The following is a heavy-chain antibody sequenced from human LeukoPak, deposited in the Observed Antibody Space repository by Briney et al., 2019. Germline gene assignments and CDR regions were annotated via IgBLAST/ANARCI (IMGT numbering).Heavy chain of an antibody. J-gene: IGHJ4*02. CDR2: MNPNSGNT. Sequence: ASVKVSCKASVYTFTSYDINWVRQATGQGLEWLGWMNPNSGNTGYAQKFQGRVTITRNTSISTAYMELSSLRSEDTAVYYCAIGYSGYDYYNYWGQGTLVTVSS. V-gene: IGHV1-8*03. D-gene: IGHD5-12*01. CDR1: VYTFTSYD. CDR3: AIGYSGYDYYNY.